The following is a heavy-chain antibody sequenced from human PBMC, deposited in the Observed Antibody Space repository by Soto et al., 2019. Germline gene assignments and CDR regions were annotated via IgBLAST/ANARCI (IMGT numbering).Heavy chain of an antibody. V-gene: IGHV4-31*03. CDR2: IYYSGST. J-gene: IGHJ3*02. Sequence: SETLSLTCTVSGGSISSGGYYWSWIRQHPGKGLEWIGYIYYSGSTYYNPSLKSRVTISVDTSKNQFSLKLSSVTGADTAVYYCARYYYGSGSYAFDIWGQGTMVTVSS. D-gene: IGHD3-10*01. CDR3: ARYYYGSGSYAFDI. CDR1: GGSISSGGYY.